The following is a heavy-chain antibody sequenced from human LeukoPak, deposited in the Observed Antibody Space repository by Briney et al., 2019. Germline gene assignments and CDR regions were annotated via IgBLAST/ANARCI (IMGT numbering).Heavy chain of an antibody. Sequence: GGSLRLSCAASGYSFSSYGTQWVRQAPGKGLEWVAVIWYDGSKKYYADSVKGRFTISRDDSKNTLYLQMNSLRAEDTAIYYCARDPGTLATYFDYWGPGTLVTVSS. V-gene: IGHV3-33*01. CDR2: IWYDGSKK. CDR1: GYSFSSYG. CDR3: ARDPGTLATYFDY. D-gene: IGHD6-13*01. J-gene: IGHJ4*02.